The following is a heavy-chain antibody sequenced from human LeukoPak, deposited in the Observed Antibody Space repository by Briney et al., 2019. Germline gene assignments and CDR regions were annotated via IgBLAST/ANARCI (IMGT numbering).Heavy chain of an antibody. CDR3: ASDIVVVVAAEEVAFDI. Sequence: GGSLRLSCGASGFTFSSYAMHWVRQAPGKGLEWVAVISYDGSNKYYADSVKGRFTISRDNSKNTLYLQMNSLRAEDTAVYYCASDIVVVVAAEEVAFDIWGQGTMVTVSS. V-gene: IGHV3-30-3*01. J-gene: IGHJ3*02. D-gene: IGHD2-15*01. CDR2: ISYDGSNK. CDR1: GFTFSSYA.